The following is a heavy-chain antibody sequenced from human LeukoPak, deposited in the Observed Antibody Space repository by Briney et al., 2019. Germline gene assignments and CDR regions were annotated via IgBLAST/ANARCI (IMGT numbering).Heavy chain of an antibody. D-gene: IGHD2-2*01. CDR1: GGSISSGGYY. J-gene: IGHJ6*02. V-gene: IGHV4-31*03. CDR3: ARLIGYCSSTSCYYYYYGMDV. CDR2: IYYSGST. Sequence: SETLSLTCTVSGGSISSGGYYWSWIRQHPGKGLELIGYIYYSGSTYYNPSLKSRVTISVDTSENQFSLRLTSVTAADTAVYYCARLIGYCSSTSCYYYYYGMDVWGQGTTVTVSS.